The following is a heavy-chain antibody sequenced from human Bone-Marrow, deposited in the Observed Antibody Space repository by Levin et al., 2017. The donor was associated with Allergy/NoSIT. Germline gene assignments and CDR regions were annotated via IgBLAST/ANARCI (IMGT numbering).Heavy chain of an antibody. CDR1: GYNFGTYW. D-gene: IGHD6-19*01. V-gene: IGHV5-51*01. CDR3: ARSYNSGWYYFDY. CDR2: ILPFDSDI. Sequence: GESLKISCKGSGYNFGTYWIAWVRQMPGKGLEWVGSILPFDSDIRYSTRYSPSFQGQVTISADKSTSTAYLQWSSLKASDTAMYYWARSYNSGWYYFDYWGQGTLVTVSS. J-gene: IGHJ4*02.